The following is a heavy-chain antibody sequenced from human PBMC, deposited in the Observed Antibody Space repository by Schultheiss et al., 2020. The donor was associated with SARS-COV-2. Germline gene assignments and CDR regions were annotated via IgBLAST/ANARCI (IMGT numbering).Heavy chain of an antibody. V-gene: IGHV3-48*04. J-gene: IGHJ4*02. D-gene: IGHD2-15*01. CDR3: AKDSRRYCSGGSCPVPFDY. CDR1: GFTFSRSG. CDR2: ISSSGSTI. Sequence: GGSLRLSCAASGFTFSRSGMHWVRQAPGKGLEWVSYISSSGSTIYYADSVKGRFTISRDNAKNTLYLQMNSLRAEDTAVYYCAKDSRRYCSGGSCPVPFDYWGQGTLVTVSS.